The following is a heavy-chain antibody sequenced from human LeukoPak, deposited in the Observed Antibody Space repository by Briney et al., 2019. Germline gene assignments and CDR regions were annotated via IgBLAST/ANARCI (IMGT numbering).Heavy chain of an antibody. CDR2: IYHNEST. D-gene: IGHD3-16*01. Sequence: SETLSLTCAVSGYSIVTGCYWAWIRQPPGKGLEWFGSIYHNESTYYNPSLKSRVTISVDTSKNQFSLKLSSVTAADTAVYYCARLYWGLGAFDIWGQGTMVTVSS. J-gene: IGHJ3*02. CDR1: GYSIVTGCY. CDR3: ARLYWGLGAFDI. V-gene: IGHV4-38-2*01.